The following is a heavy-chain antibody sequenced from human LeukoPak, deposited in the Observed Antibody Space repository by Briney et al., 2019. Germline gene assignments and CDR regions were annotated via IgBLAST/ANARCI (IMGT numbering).Heavy chain of an antibody. CDR3: AKVGVWGVNTVTTVEFGY. Sequence: GGSLRLSCAASGFAFADYAIHWVPQAPGKGLEWVSGISWNSGSIAYADSVKGRLTISRDNAKNSLYLQMNSLRAEDSALYYCAKVGVWGVNTVTTVEFGYWGQGTLVTVSS. CDR1: GFAFADYA. CDR2: ISWNSGSI. J-gene: IGHJ4*02. D-gene: IGHD4-17*01. V-gene: IGHV3-9*01.